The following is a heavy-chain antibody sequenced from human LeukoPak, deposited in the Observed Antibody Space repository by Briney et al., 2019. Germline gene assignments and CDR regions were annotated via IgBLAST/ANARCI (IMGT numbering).Heavy chain of an antibody. CDR3: ARGRIVATITVLYLNWFDP. CDR2: INHSGST. V-gene: IGHV4-34*01. CDR1: GGSFSGYY. J-gene: IGHJ5*02. D-gene: IGHD5-12*01. Sequence: KASEILSLTCAVYGGSFSGYYWSWIRQPPGKGLEWIGEINHSGSTNYNPSLKSRVTISVDTSKNQFSLKLSSVTAADTAVYYCARGRIVATITVLYLNWFDPWGQGTLVTVSS.